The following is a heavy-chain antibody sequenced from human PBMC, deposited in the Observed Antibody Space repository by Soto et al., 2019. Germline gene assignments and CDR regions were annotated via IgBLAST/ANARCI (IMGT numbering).Heavy chain of an antibody. Sequence: PGGSLRLSCVASGFTFSNYNMNWVRQAPGKGLEWVSRVSSSRSHIYYADSVKGRFTISRDNARNTLYLQMNSLRVEDTAVYYCARPDYYDDYWGQGTLVTVSS. CDR1: GFTFSNYN. V-gene: IGHV3-21*05. J-gene: IGHJ4*02. D-gene: IGHD3-22*01. CDR3: ARPDYYDDY. CDR2: VSSSRSHI.